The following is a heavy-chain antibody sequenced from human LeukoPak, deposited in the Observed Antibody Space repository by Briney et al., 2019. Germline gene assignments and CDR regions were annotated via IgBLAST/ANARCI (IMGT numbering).Heavy chain of an antibody. CDR2: ISGSGGST. CDR1: GFTFSSYA. D-gene: IGHD5-12*01. CDR3: AQRGYSGYDYDY. Sequence: GGSLRLSCAASGFTFSSYAMSWVRQAPGKGLEWVSAISGSGGSTYYADSVKGRFTISRDNSKNTLYLQMNSLRAEDTAVYYCAQRGYSGYDYDYWGQGTLVTVSS. J-gene: IGHJ4*02. V-gene: IGHV3-23*01.